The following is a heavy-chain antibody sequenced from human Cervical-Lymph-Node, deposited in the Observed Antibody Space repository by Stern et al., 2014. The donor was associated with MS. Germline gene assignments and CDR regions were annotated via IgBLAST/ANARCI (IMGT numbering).Heavy chain of an antibody. J-gene: IGHJ4*02. CDR2: ISYIGST. CDR1: GASISTVGYY. V-gene: IGHV4-31*03. CDR3: ARSDRLWGSFDY. D-gene: IGHD3-16*01. Sequence: QLQLQESGPGLVKPSQTLSLTCTVSGASISTVGYYWSWIRQHPGKGLEGIAYISYIGSTYYNPYLKRRVYITAETSKNQFSLNLTSVTAADTALYYCARSDRLWGSFDYWGQGTLVAVSS.